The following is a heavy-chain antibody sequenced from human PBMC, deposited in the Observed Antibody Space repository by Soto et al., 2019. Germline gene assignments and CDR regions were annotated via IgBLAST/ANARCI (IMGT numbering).Heavy chain of an antibody. V-gene: IGHV4-59*01. Sequence: SEALSLTCTVSGGSISSYYWSWIRQPPGKGLEWIGYIYYSGSTNYNPSLKSRVTISVDTSKNQFSLKLSSVTAADTAVYYCARGLYDSSGYYFYYLDYWGQGTLVTVSS. J-gene: IGHJ4*02. CDR3: ARGLYDSSGYYFYYLDY. CDR1: GGSISSYY. CDR2: IYYSGST. D-gene: IGHD3-22*01.